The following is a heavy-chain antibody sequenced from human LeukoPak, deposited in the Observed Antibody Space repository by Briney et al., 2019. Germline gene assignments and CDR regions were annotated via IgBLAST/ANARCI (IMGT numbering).Heavy chain of an antibody. CDR3: ATGSSSWYIFDY. D-gene: IGHD6-13*01. Sequence: ASVKVSCKASGGTFSSYAISWVRQAPGQGLEWMGGIIPIFGTANYAQKFQGRVTITADESTSTAYMELSSLRSEDTAVYYCATGSSSWYIFDYWGQGTLVTVSS. J-gene: IGHJ4*02. CDR1: GGTFSSYA. CDR2: IIPIFGTA. V-gene: IGHV1-69*13.